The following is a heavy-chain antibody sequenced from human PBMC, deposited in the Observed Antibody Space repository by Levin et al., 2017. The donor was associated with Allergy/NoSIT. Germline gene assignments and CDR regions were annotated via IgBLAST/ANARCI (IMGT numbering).Heavy chain of an antibody. CDR3: ARAGYDFWSPYLDY. CDR1: GFTLSSYS. D-gene: IGHD3-3*01. Sequence: GGSLRLSCATSGFTLSSYSMNWVRQAPGKGLEWVSYISSSGSNIFYADSVKGRFSISRDNAKNSLYLQMNSLRAEDTAVYYCARAGYDFWSPYLDYWGQGSLVTVSS. J-gene: IGHJ4*02. CDR2: ISSSGSNI. V-gene: IGHV3-48*01.